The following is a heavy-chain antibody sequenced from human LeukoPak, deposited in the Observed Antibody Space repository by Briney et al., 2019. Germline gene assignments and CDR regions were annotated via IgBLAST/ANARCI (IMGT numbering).Heavy chain of an antibody. V-gene: IGHV1-69*05. J-gene: IGHJ5*02. CDR1: GYTFTSYD. CDR3: ARNAAEDRYYDILTGYYPINWFAA. D-gene: IGHD3-9*01. CDR2: IIPIFGTA. Sequence: ASVKVSCKASGYTFTSYDINWVRHATGQGLEWKGGIIPIFGTANYAQKFQGRVTITTDESTSTAYMELSSLRSEDTAVYYCARNAAEDRYYDILTGYYPINWFAAWGQGTLVTVSS.